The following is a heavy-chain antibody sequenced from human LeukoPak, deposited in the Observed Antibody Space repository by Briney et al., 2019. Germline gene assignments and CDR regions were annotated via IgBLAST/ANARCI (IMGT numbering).Heavy chain of an antibody. CDR3: ASDREDTANLHYFDY. J-gene: IGHJ4*02. V-gene: IGHV3-30-3*01. CDR1: GFTFSSYA. CDR2: ISYDGSNK. D-gene: IGHD5-18*01. Sequence: GESLRLSCAASGFTFSSYAMHWVRQAPGKGLEWVAVISYDGSNKYYADSVKGRFTISRDNSKNTLYLQMNSLRVEDTAVYYCASDREDTANLHYFDYWGQGTLVTVSS.